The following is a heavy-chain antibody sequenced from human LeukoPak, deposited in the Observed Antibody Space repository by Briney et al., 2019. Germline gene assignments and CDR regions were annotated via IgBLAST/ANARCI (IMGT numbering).Heavy chain of an antibody. Sequence: GGSLRLSCTASGLTVSSNYMSWVRQAAGKGLEWVSVIYGDGSTGYADSVKDRFTIFRDTSKDTLYLQMNSLRVEDTAVYYWARAANDMTLDYWGQGTLIIVSS. CDR2: IYGDGST. CDR3: ARAANDMTLDY. CDR1: GLTVSSNY. D-gene: IGHD3-9*01. V-gene: IGHV3-66*01. J-gene: IGHJ4*02.